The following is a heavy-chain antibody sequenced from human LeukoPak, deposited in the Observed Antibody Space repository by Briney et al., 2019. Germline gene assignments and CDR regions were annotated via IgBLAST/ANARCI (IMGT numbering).Heavy chain of an antibody. CDR1: GGSISSGGYY. CDR2: IYYSGST. V-gene: IGHV4-31*03. Sequence: SQTLSLTCTVSGGSISSGGYYWSCIRQHPGKGLEWIGYIYYSGSTYYNPSLKSRVTISVDTSKNQFSLKLSSVTAADTAVYYCARDRGGYCSGGSCYRFNYFDYWGQGTLVTVSS. D-gene: IGHD2-15*01. CDR3: ARDRGGYCSGGSCYRFNYFDY. J-gene: IGHJ4*02.